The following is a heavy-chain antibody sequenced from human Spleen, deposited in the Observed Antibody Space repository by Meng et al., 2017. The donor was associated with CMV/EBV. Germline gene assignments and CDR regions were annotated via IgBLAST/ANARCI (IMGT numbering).Heavy chain of an antibody. CDR2: ISYDGNNK. V-gene: IGHV3-30*12. CDR3: AILNDYDNSGYYDY. Sequence: GESLKISCAASGFTFSSYGMHWVRQAPGKGLEWLAVISYDGNNKYYADSVKGRFSISRDNAKNTLYLQMNSLRAEDTAVYYCAILNDYDNSGYYDYWGQGMLVTVSS. J-gene: IGHJ4*02. D-gene: IGHD3-22*01. CDR1: GFTFSSYG.